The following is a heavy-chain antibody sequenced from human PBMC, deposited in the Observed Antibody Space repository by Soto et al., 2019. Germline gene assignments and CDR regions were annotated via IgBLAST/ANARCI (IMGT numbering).Heavy chain of an antibody. D-gene: IGHD2-21*02. CDR3: ATHPSDFWFDP. CDR1: GGSISSSSDF. Sequence: QLQLQESGPGLVKPSETLSLTCSVSGGSISSSSDFWGWIRQPPGKGLEWIGRIYYSGSTCYNPSLQSRVTVSVDTSKYQFSLKMSSVTAADTAVYYCATHPSDFWFDPWGQGTLVTVSS. CDR2: IYYSGST. V-gene: IGHV4-39*01. J-gene: IGHJ5*02.